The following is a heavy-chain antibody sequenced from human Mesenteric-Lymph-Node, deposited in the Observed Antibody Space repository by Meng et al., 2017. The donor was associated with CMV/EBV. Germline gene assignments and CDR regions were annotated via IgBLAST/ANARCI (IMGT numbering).Heavy chain of an antibody. J-gene: IGHJ6*02. D-gene: IGHD2-2*01. V-gene: IGHV3-33*06. CDR3: AKDMRRVYYYGMDV. CDR1: GFTFSSYG. CDR2: IWYNGSNK. Sequence: LSLTCAASGFTFSSYGMHWVRQAPGKGLEWVAVIWYNGSNKYYADSVKGRFTISRDNSKNTLYLQMNSLRAEDTAVYYCAKDMRRVYYYGMDVWGQGTTVTVSS.